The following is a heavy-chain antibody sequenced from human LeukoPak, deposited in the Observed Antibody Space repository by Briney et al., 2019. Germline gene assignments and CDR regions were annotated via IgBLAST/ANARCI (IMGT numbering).Heavy chain of an antibody. V-gene: IGHV4-39*07. Sequence: SETLSLTCTVSGGSISSGTYYWGWIRQPPGKGLQWIGSVYYSGSTYYNPSLQSRVTISVDTSKNHFSLKLSSVTAADTAVYYCAGSAYYPAPLDYWGQGTLVTVSS. D-gene: IGHD3-22*01. CDR3: AGSAYYPAPLDY. CDR2: VYYSGST. J-gene: IGHJ4*02. CDR1: GGSISSGTYY.